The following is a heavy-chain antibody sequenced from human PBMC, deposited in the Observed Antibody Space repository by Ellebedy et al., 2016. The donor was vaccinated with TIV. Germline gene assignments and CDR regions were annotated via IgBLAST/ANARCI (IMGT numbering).Heavy chain of an antibody. V-gene: IGHV4-59*01. CDR3: ARHTIFGVDY. J-gene: IGHJ4*02. CDR1: GGSFSGYY. D-gene: IGHD3-3*01. Sequence: GSLRLSCAVYGGSFSGYYWSWTRQLPGKGLEWIGYIDSSGSTNYNPSLKSRVTISVHTSKNQFSLKVNSVTAADTDVYYCARHTIFGVDYWGQGILVTVSS. CDR2: IDSSGST.